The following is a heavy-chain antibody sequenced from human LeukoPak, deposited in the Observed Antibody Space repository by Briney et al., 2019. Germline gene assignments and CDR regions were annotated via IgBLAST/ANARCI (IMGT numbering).Heavy chain of an antibody. J-gene: IGHJ6*03. D-gene: IGHD5-18*01. CDR2: ISGTGRTI. V-gene: IGHV3-48*01. CDR3: AKLWDIQLSHLRYMDV. CDR1: EFTFISYS. Sequence: PGGSLRLSCAASEFTFISYSMNWVRQAPGKGLEWVSYISGTGRTIYYADSVKGRFTISRDNSKNTLYLQMNSLRAEDTAVYYCAKLWDIQLSHLRYMDVWGKGTTVTVSS.